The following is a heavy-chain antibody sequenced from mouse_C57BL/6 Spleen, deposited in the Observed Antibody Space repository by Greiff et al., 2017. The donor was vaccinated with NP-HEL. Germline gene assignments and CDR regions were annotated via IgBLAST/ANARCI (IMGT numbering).Heavy chain of an antibody. Sequence: EVKLMESEGGLVQPGSSMKLSCTASGFTFSDYYMAWVRQVPEKGLEWVANINYDGSSTYYLDSLKSRFIITRDNAKNILYLQMSSLKSEDTATYYCARDQNYGSSGAMDYWGQGTSVTVSS. CDR2: INYDGSST. J-gene: IGHJ4*01. CDR1: GFTFSDYY. V-gene: IGHV5-16*01. D-gene: IGHD1-1*01. CDR3: ARDQNYGSSGAMDY.